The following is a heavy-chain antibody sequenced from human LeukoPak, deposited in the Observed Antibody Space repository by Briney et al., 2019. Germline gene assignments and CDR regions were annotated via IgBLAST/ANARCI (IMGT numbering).Heavy chain of an antibody. CDR2: ISYDGSNK. J-gene: IGHJ4*02. Sequence: QPGGSLRLSCAASGFTFSSYGMHWVRQAPGKGLEWVAVISYDGSNKYYADSVKGRFTISGDNSKNTLYLQMNSLRAEDTAVYYCAKEGRYFDWLYHLDYWGQGTLVTVSS. CDR3: AKEGRYFDWLYHLDY. D-gene: IGHD3-9*01. CDR1: GFTFSSYG. V-gene: IGHV3-30*18.